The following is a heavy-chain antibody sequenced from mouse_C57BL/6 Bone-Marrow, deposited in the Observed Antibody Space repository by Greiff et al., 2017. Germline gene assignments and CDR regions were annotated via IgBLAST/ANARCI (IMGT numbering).Heavy chain of an antibody. D-gene: IGHD1-1*02. CDR3: ARDGGNYYWYFDV. J-gene: IGHJ1*03. Sequence: EVQRVESGGGLVKPGGSLKLSCAASGFTFSSYAMSWVRQTPEKRLEWVATISDGGSYTYYPDNVKGRFTISRDNAKNNLYLHMSHLKSEDTAMYYCARDGGNYYWYFDVWGTGTTVTVSS. V-gene: IGHV5-4*01. CDR1: GFTFSSYA. CDR2: ISDGGSYT.